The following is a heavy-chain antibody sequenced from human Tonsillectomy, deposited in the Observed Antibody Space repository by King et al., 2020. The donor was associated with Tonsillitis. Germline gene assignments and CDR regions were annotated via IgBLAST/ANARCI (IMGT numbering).Heavy chain of an antibody. CDR1: GFTFSSYG. Sequence: VQLVESGGGVVQPGRSLRLSCAASGFTFSSYGMHWVRQAPGKGLVGVAVISYDGSNKYYANSVKGRFTISRDNSKNPLYLQMNSLRAEDTAVYYCARERNTPYWYFDLWGRGTLVTVSS. J-gene: IGHJ2*01. CDR3: ARERNTPYWYFDL. V-gene: IGHV3-33*05. CDR2: ISYDGSNK. D-gene: IGHD1-14*01.